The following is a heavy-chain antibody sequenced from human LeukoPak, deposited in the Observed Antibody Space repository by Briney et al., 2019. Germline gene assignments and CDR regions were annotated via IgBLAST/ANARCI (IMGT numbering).Heavy chain of an antibody. CDR2: IGPSDSYT. D-gene: IGHD2-15*01. CDR1: GXSFTSYW. CDR3: ARRLQRHFDY. J-gene: IGHJ4*02. V-gene: IGHV5-10-1*01. Sequence: GESLKISSKGSGXSFTSYWISWVRQMPGKGLEWMGRIGPSDSYTNYSPSFQGHVTISVDKSISTAYLQWSSLKASDTAMYYCARRLQRHFDYWGQGTLVTVSS.